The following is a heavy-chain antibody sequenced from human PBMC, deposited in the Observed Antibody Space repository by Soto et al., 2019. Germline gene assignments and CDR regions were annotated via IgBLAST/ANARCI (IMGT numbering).Heavy chain of an antibody. J-gene: IGHJ4*02. D-gene: IGHD2-15*01. CDR2: ISSGRVTT. CDR1: GFTFSSYG. V-gene: IGHV3-48*02. Sequence: EVQLVNFGGGLVQPGGSLRLSCVASGFTFSSYGMNWVRRAPGKGLEWVSYISSGRVTTNYADSVKGRFTISRDNAKSSLYLQLNSLRDDDTAVYYCARGGAARPDYWGQGTLVIVSS. CDR3: ARGGAARPDY.